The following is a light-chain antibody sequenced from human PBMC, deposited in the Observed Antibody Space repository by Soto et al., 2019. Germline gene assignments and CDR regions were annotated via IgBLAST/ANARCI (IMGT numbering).Light chain of an antibody. V-gene: IGLV2-14*01. CDR1: SSDVGGYNS. Sequence: QSALTQPASVSGSPGQSITISCTGTSSDVGGYNSVSWYQPHPGKAPQLIIYEVTHRPSGVSNRFSGSQSANTASLTISGLQAEDEADYYCCSFTTSTTFVFGTGTKVTGL. J-gene: IGLJ1*01. CDR3: CSFTTSTTFV. CDR2: EVT.